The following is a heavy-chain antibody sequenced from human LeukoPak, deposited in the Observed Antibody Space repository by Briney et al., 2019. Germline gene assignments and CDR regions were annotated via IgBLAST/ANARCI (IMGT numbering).Heavy chain of an antibody. V-gene: IGHV4-4*02. CDR1: GGSISSSNW. Sequence: SETLSLTCAVSGGSISSSNWWSWVRQPPGKGLEWIGEIYHSGSTYYNPSLKSRVTISVDTSKNQFSLKLSSVTAADTAVYYCARHRGSSGLKYFDYWGQGTLVTASS. CDR3: ARHRGSSGLKYFDY. J-gene: IGHJ4*02. D-gene: IGHD1-26*01. CDR2: IYHSGST.